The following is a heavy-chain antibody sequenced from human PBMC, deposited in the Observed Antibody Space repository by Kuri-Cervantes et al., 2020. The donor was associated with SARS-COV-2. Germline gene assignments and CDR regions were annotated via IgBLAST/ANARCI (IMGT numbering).Heavy chain of an antibody. V-gene: IGHV3-23*01. CDR3: AKEGGDGDYADYYFDY. J-gene: IGHJ4*02. CDR1: GFTFSSYA. Sequence: GESLKSSCAASGFTFSSYAMSWVRQAPGKGLEWVSAISGSGGSTYYADSVKGRFTISRDNSKNTLYLQTNSLRAEDTAVYYCAKEGGDGDYADYYFDYWGQGTLVTVSS. CDR2: ISGSGGST. D-gene: IGHD4-17*01.